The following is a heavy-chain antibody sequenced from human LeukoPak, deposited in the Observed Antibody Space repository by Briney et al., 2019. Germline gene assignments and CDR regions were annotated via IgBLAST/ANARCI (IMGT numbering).Heavy chain of an antibody. CDR1: GNTFNSYG. D-gene: IGHD4-17*01. J-gene: IGHJ6*03. CDR2: ISAYSGNT. Sequence: ASVTVSCKASGNTFNSYGITWVRQVPGQGLGWMGWISAYSGNTKYAQMLQGRVTMTTDTSTSTAYMELRSLRSDDTAVYYCASGQTVMPPRGYYMDVWGKGTTVTVSS. CDR3: ASGQTVMPPRGYYMDV. V-gene: IGHV1-18*01.